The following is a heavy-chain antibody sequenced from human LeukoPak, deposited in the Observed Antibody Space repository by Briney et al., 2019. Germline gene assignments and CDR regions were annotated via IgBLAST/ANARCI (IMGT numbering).Heavy chain of an antibody. V-gene: IGHV1-18*01. Sequence: ASVKVSCKASGYTFTSYGTTWVGKAPGQGLEWMGWTRPNNGNTNYAQKLQGRVTMTTDTSTSTAYMELRSLRSDDTAVYYCARTPYYYDFWSANNIGLDYWGQGTLVTVSS. CDR1: GYTFTSYG. CDR3: ARTPYYYDFWSANNIGLDY. D-gene: IGHD3-3*01. J-gene: IGHJ4*02. CDR2: TRPNNGNT.